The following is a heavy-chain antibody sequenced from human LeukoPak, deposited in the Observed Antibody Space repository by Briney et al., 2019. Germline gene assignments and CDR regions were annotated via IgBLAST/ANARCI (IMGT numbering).Heavy chain of an antibody. CDR1: GFTVSSNY. CDR2: IYSGGST. Sequence: SGGSLRLSCAASGFTVSSNYMRWVRQAPGKGLEWVSVIYSGGSTYYADSVKGRFTISRDNSKNTLYLQMNSLRAEDTAVYYCAKDRDSGYDFGLQGAPDYWGQGTLVTVSS. J-gene: IGHJ4*02. D-gene: IGHD5-12*01. CDR3: AKDRDSGYDFGLQGAPDY. V-gene: IGHV3-66*01.